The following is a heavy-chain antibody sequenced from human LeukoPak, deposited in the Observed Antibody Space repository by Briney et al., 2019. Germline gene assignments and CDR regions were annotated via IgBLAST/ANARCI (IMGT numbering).Heavy chain of an antibody. CDR3: ARNWGSGSFDY. J-gene: IGHJ4*02. D-gene: IGHD7-27*01. V-gene: IGHV3-49*03. CDR2: IRSKGYGGTT. CDR1: GFTFDNYA. Sequence: GGSLRLSCTASGFTFDNYAMGWFRQAPGKGLEWISFIRSKGYGGTTDYAASVKGRFTMPRDDSKGIAYLQMDSLKTEDTAVYYCARNWGSGSFDYWGQGTLVTVSS.